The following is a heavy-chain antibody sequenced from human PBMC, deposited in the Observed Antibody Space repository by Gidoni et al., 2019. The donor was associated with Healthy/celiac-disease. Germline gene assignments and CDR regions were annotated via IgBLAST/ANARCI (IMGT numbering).Heavy chain of an antibody. D-gene: IGHD3-10*01. Sequence: QVQLQESGPGLVKPSETLSLTRTVSGGSLSSYYWSWIRQPPGKGLEWIGYIYYSGSTNYNPSLKSRVTISVDTSKNQFSLKLSSVTAADTAVYYCARGPSVRGVYYYFDYWGQGTLVTVSS. V-gene: IGHV4-59*01. CDR1: GGSLSSYY. CDR3: ARGPSVRGVYYYFDY. CDR2: IYYSGST. J-gene: IGHJ4*02.